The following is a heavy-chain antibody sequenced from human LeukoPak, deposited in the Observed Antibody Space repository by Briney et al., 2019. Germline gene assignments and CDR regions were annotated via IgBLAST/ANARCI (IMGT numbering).Heavy chain of an antibody. Sequence: GGSLRLACAASVFTFSSYEMDWVRQAPEKGLEWVSYISSSGSTIYYADSVKGRFTISRDNAKNSLYLQMNSLRAEDTAVYYCAELGITMIGGVWGKGTTVTISS. V-gene: IGHV3-48*03. CDR1: VFTFSSYE. D-gene: IGHD3-10*02. J-gene: IGHJ6*04. CDR3: AELGITMIGGV. CDR2: ISSSGSTI.